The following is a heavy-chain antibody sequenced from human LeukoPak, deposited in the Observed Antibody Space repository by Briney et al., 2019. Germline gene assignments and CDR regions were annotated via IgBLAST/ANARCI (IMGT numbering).Heavy chain of an antibody. CDR3: ARVDNIVVVPAASYYFDY. V-gene: IGHV3-20*04. D-gene: IGHD2-2*01. CDR1: GFTFDDYG. CDR2: INWNGGST. Sequence: PGGSLRLSCAASGFTFDDYGMSWVRQAPRKGLEWVSGINWNGGSTGYADSVKGRFTISRDNAKNSLYLQMNSLRAEDTALYYCARVDNIVVVPAASYYFDYWGRGTLVTVSS. J-gene: IGHJ4*02.